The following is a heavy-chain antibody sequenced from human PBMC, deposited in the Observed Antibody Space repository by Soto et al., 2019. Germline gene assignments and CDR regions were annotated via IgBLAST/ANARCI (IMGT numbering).Heavy chain of an antibody. Sequence: ASVKVSCKASGYTFTSYDINCVRQATRQELEWMGWMNPNSGNTGYAQKFQGRVTMTRNTSISSAYMELRSLRSEDTAVYYCAYLATVYCSSTSCHGEAFDIWCQGTMVTVSS. J-gene: IGHJ3*02. CDR3: AYLATVYCSSTSCHGEAFDI. D-gene: IGHD2-2*01. CDR1: GYTFTSYD. V-gene: IGHV1-8*01. CDR2: MNPNSGNT.